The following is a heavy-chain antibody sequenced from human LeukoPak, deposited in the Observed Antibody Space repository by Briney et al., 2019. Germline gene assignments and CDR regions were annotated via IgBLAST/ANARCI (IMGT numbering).Heavy chain of an antibody. Sequence: SGPTLVKPTQTLTLTCTFSGFSLSTSGVGVGWIRQPPGKALEWLALLYWNDDKRYSPSLQSRLTITKDTSKNQVVLTMTNMDPVDTATYYCAYGPLCSGGSRSVEYFQHWGQGTLVTVSS. CDR3: AYGPLCSGGSRSVEYFQH. CDR2: LYWNDDK. D-gene: IGHD2-15*01. J-gene: IGHJ1*01. V-gene: IGHV2-5*01. CDR1: GFSLSTSGVG.